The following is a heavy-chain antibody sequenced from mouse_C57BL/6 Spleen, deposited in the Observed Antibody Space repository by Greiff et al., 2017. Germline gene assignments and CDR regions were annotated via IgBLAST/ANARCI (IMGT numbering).Heavy chain of an antibody. CDR2: INPNNGGT. D-gene: IGHD1-1*01. Sequence: VQLQQSGPELVKPGASVKISCKASGYTFTDYYMTWVKQSPGTSLEWIGDINPNNGGTSYNQKFKGKATLTVDKSSSTAYMELRSLTSEDSAVYYCATRGVITTVNDFDYWGQGTTLTVSS. V-gene: IGHV1-26*01. CDR1: GYTFTDYY. J-gene: IGHJ2*01. CDR3: ATRGVITTVNDFDY.